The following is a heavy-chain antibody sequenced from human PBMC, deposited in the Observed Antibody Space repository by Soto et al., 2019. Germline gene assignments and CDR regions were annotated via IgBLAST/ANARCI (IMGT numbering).Heavy chain of an antibody. D-gene: IGHD5-18*01. V-gene: IGHV3-23*01. CDR2: ISDSGGST. CDR1: GFTLRNYA. CDR3: AKHQSYSYGYNYYYGLDV. Sequence: EVQLLESGGGLVQPGGSLRLSCAASGFTLRNYAMSWVRQAPGKGLEWVSGISDSGGSTYYADSVKGRLTISRDNSKNTVYLQMNSLRAEDTAVYYCAKHQSYSYGYNYYYGLDVWGQGTTVTVSS. J-gene: IGHJ6*02.